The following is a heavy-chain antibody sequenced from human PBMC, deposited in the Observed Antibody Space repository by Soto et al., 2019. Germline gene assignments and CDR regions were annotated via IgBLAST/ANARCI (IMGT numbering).Heavy chain of an antibody. CDR1: GFAFTNYF. Sequence: QVHVVQSGAEVKKPGASVNISCKASGFAFTNYFMHWVRQAPGQGLEWMGMINPSVGSTRYPQTFQGRVTMTRDTSTSTVYMELTSLRSGDTAVSYCASQYHLLYGAFDYWGQGTLVTVSS. J-gene: IGHJ4*02. CDR2: INPSVGST. D-gene: IGHD2-2*01. CDR3: ASQYHLLYGAFDY. V-gene: IGHV1-46*01.